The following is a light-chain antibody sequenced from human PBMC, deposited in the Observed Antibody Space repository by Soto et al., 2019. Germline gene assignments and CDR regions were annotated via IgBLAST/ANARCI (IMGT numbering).Light chain of an antibody. V-gene: IGLV1-44*01. CDR1: SSNIGSNY. J-gene: IGLJ1*01. CDR2: NNN. CDR3: AAWDDSLDGLL. Sequence: QSVLTQSPSASGTPGQRVTISCSGSSSNIGSNYVYWYQQLPGAAPKLLIYNNNQRPSGVPARFSGSKSGTSGSLSISALQSDDEADYYCAAWDDSLDGLLFGPGTKLTVL.